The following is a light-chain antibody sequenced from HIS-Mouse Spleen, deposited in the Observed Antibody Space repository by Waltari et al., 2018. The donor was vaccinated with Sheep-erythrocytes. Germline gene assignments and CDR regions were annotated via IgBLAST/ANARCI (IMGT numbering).Light chain of an antibody. CDR3: LQDYNYPYT. CDR1: QGIRND. V-gene: IGKV1-6*01. Sequence: AIQMTQSPSSLSASVGHRATITCRASQGIRNDLGWYQQKPGKAPKLLIYAASSLQSGVPSRFSGSGSGTDFTLTISSLQPEDFATYYCLQDYNYPYTFGQGTKLEIK. CDR2: AAS. J-gene: IGKJ2*01.